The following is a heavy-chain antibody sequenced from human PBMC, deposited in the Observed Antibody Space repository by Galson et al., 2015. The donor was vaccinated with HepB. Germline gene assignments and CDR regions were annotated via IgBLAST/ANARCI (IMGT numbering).Heavy chain of an antibody. CDR1: GDSFSIYA. Sequence: SVKVSCKASGDSFSIYAMSWVRQAPGQGLEWMGGISPILGIPNYAQKFQDGVTITADKSTGTAFMELSSLRSEDTAVYYCARADDFWSGYRDAGTSRWFDSWGQGTLVTVSS. CDR2: ISPILGIP. D-gene: IGHD3-3*01. V-gene: IGHV1-69*10. J-gene: IGHJ5*01. CDR3: ARADDFWSGYRDAGTSRWFDS.